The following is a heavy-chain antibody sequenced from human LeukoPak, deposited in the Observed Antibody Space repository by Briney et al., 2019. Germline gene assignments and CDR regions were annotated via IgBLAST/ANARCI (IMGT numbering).Heavy chain of an antibody. CDR1: GFTFSSFA. J-gene: IGHJ3*02. Sequence: GGSLRLSCAASGFTFSSFAMSWVRQAPGKGLEWVSSISHSAYSTYYADSVKGRFTISRGNSKNTLYLQMSSLRAEDTAVYYCAKAPPPCSGGSCFDAFDIWGQGTMVTVSS. D-gene: IGHD2-15*01. V-gene: IGHV3-23*01. CDR2: ISHSAYST. CDR3: AKAPPPCSGGSCFDAFDI.